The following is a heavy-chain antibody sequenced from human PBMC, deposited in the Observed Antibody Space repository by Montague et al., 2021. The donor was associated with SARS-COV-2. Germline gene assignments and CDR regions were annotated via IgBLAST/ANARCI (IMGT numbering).Heavy chain of an antibody. D-gene: IGHD6-19*01. CDR1: GGSISSSTYY. J-gene: IGHJ4*02. CDR2: MYYRGST. Sequence: SETLSLTCTVSGGSISSSTYYWAWIRQPPGKGLEWIGSMYYRGSTYYNPSLKSRVFISVDTTKKQLSLTLTSVTAADTAVYYCATQEDPSGWIPGRFDFWGQGTLLSVSS. CDR3: ATQEDPSGWIPGRFDF. V-gene: IGHV4-39*01.